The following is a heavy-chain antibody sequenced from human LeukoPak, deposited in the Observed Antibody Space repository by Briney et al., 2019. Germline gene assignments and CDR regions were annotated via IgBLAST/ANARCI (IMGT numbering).Heavy chain of an antibody. CDR2: ISGSGGST. CDR1: GFTFGSYA. Sequence: GGSLRLSCAASGFTFGSYAMSWVRQAPGKGLEWVSAISGSGGSTYYADSVKGRFTISRDNSKNTLYLQMNSLRAEDTAVYYCARFKQRAIVVVVAATRGLDYWGQGTLVTVSS. V-gene: IGHV3-23*01. J-gene: IGHJ4*02. D-gene: IGHD2-15*01. CDR3: ARFKQRAIVVVVAATRGLDY.